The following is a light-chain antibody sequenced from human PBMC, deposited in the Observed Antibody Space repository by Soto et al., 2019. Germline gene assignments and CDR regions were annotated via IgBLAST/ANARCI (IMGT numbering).Light chain of an antibody. Sequence: QSVLTQPPSVSGSPGQSVTISCTGTSGDVGTYNRVSWYQQPPGTAPKLMMYEVTNRPSGVPDRFSGSKSGNTASLTISGLKAEDEADYYCSSYTCSTTVVFGGGTKVTVL. CDR2: EVT. CDR1: SGDVGTYNR. CDR3: SSYTCSTTVV. J-gene: IGLJ2*01. V-gene: IGLV2-18*02.